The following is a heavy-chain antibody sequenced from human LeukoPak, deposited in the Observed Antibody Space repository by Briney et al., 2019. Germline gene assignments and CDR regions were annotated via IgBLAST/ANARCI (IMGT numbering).Heavy chain of an antibody. CDR3: ARGVWSGYHDY. CDR2: ISSSSSYI. V-gene: IGHV3-21*01. J-gene: IGHJ4*02. Sequence: GGSLRLSCAASGFTFSSYSMNWVRQAPGKGLEWVSSISSSSSYIYYADSVKGRFTISRDNSKNTLYLQMNSLRAEDTAVYYCARGVWSGYHDYWGQGTLVTVSS. CDR1: GFTFSSYS. D-gene: IGHD3-3*01.